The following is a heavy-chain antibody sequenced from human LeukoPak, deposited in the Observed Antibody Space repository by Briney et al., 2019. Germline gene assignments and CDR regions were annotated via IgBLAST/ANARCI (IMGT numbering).Heavy chain of an antibody. V-gene: IGHV3-20*04. CDR3: ARGLYYYDSSGYYYLGY. J-gene: IGHJ4*02. D-gene: IGHD3-22*01. Sequence: RPGGSLRLSCAASGFTFDDYVMSWVRQAPAKGLEWVSCINWNGGSTGYADSVKGRFTISRDNAKNSLYLQMNRLRAEDTALYYCARGLYYYDSSGYYYLGYWGQGTLVTVSS. CDR2: INWNGGST. CDR1: GFTFDDYV.